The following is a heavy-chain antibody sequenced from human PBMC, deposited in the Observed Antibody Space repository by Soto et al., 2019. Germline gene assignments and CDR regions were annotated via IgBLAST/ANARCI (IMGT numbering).Heavy chain of an antibody. V-gene: IGHV3-23*01. D-gene: IGHD5-18*01. CDR1: GFTFSSYA. Sequence: GGSLRLSCAASGFTFSSYAMSWVRQAPGKGLEWVSAISGSGGSTYYADSVKGRFTISRDNSKNTLYLQMNSLRAEDTAVYYCAKDGPPGGIQVWSTRGAFDIWGQGTMVTVSS. J-gene: IGHJ3*02. CDR3: AKDGPPGGIQVWSTRGAFDI. CDR2: ISGSGGST.